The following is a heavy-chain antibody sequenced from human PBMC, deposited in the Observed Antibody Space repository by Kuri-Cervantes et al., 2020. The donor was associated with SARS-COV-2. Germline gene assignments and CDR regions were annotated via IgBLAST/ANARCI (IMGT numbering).Heavy chain of an antibody. CDR1: GFSLTTIGVG. CDR2: IFWKNNQ. J-gene: IGHJ3*02. D-gene: IGHD3-10*02. Sequence: SGPTLVKPTHTLTLTCNFSGFSLTTIGVGVGWVRQPPGKALEWLALIFWKNNQRYSPSLESRLSITKDTSKNQVILTMTNVDPVDTATYYCAHSWYTSVHDYYVYAFDMWGPGTTVTVSS. V-gene: IGHV2-5*01. CDR3: AHSWYTSVHDYYVYAFDM.